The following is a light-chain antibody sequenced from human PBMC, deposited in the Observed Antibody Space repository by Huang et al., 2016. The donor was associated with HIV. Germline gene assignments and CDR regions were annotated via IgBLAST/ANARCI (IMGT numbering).Light chain of an antibody. Sequence: EVVMTQSPAILSVSPGERATLSCRASQRVTSNLAWYQQKPGQAPWLLIYSASTRATGIPARFSGSGSGTEFTLTISSLQSEDLAVYYCQHYNNWPWWTFGQGTKVEIK. CDR1: QRVTSN. CDR2: SAS. J-gene: IGKJ1*01. CDR3: QHYNNWPWWT. V-gene: IGKV3-15*01.